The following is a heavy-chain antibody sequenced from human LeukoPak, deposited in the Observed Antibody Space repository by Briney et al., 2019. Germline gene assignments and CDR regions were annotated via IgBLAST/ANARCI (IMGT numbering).Heavy chain of an antibody. CDR3: ARGSYYRDYFVY. Sequence: SETLSLTCTVSGGSVSSSSYYWSWIRQPPGKGLECIGYIYYSGSTNYNPSLKSRVTISVDTSKNQFSLKLSSVTAADTAVYYCARGSYYRDYFVYWGQGTLVTVSS. J-gene: IGHJ4*02. CDR1: GGSVSSSSYY. V-gene: IGHV4-61*01. CDR2: IYYSGST. D-gene: IGHD3-10*01.